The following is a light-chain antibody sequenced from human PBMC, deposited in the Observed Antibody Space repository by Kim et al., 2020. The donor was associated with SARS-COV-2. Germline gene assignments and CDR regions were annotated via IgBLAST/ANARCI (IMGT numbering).Light chain of an antibody. CDR3: QVWDTSSDHRV. J-gene: IGLJ3*02. Sequence: PGKTASITGGGDTLGRKSVHWFQQKPGQAPILVIYYGSDRPSEIPERFSGSISGDTATLTISRVEAGDDADYYCQVWDTSSDHRVFGGGTRLTVL. V-gene: IGLV3-21*04. CDR1: TLGRKS. CDR2: YGS.